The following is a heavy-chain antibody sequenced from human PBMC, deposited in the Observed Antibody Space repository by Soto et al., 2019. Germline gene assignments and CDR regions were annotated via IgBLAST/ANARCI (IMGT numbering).Heavy chain of an antibody. CDR2: ISSSSYI. J-gene: IGHJ4*02. Sequence: GGSLRLSCAASGFTFSSYSMNWVRQAPGKGLEWVSSISSSSYIYYADSVKGRVTISVDTSKNQFSLKLSSVTAADTAVYYCARGDCSGGSCYLDYWGQGTLVTVSS. V-gene: IGHV3-21*04. D-gene: IGHD2-15*01. CDR3: ARGDCSGGSCYLDY. CDR1: GFTFSSYS.